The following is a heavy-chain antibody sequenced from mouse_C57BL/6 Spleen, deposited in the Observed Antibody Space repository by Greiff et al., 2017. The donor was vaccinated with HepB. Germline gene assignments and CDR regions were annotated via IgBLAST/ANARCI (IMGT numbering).Heavy chain of an antibody. Sequence: QVQLKESGAELVRPGASVTLSCKASGYTFTDYEMHWVKQTPVHGLEWIGAIDPETGGTAYNQKFKGKAILTADKSSSTAYMELRSLTSEDSAVYYCTRSYYGSNIFDYWGQGTTLTVSS. D-gene: IGHD1-1*01. V-gene: IGHV1-15*01. CDR3: TRSYYGSNIFDY. J-gene: IGHJ2*01. CDR2: IDPETGGT. CDR1: GYTFTDYE.